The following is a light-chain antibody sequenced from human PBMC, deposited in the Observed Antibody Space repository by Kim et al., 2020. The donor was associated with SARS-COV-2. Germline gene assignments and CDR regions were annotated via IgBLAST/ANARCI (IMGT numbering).Light chain of an antibody. V-gene: IGKV4-1*01. CDR3: QQYFSTPLT. Sequence: ATINCKSSESVLYTSNNKNYLAWYQQKPGQPPKLLISWASTRESGVPERFSGRGSGTDFTLTINSLQAGDVALYYCQQYFSTPLTFGGGTKVDIK. J-gene: IGKJ4*01. CDR1: ESVLYTSNNKNY. CDR2: WAS.